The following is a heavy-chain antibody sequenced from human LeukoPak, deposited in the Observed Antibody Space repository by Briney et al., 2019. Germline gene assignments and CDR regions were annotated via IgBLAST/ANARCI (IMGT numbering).Heavy chain of an antibody. CDR2: INADGSST. CDR3: ARGLGYCTSTTCLLPFDY. CDR1: GFTFSTYW. D-gene: IGHD2-2*01. V-gene: IGHV3-74*01. Sequence: PGGSLRLSCEASGFTFSTYWMHWVRQTPGKGLVWVSRINADGSSTSYADSVKGRFTISRDNSKNTLYLQMNSLRAEDTAMYYCARGLGYCTSTTCLLPFDYWGQGTLVTVSS. J-gene: IGHJ4*02.